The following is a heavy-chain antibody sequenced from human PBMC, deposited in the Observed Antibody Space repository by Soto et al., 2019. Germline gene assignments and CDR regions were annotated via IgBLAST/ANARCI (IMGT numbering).Heavy chain of an antibody. CDR1: GYTFTSYG. CDR2: ISAYNGNT. D-gene: IGHD3-22*01. CDR3: AREAGFTYYYDSSGYYYAAFDI. V-gene: IGHV1-18*01. J-gene: IGHJ3*02. Sequence: ASVKVSCKASGYTFTSYGISWVRQAPGQGLEWMGWISAYNGNTNYAQKLQGRVTMTTDTSTSTAYMELRSLRSDDTAVYYCAREAGFTYYYDSSGYYYAAFDIWGQGTMVNVS.